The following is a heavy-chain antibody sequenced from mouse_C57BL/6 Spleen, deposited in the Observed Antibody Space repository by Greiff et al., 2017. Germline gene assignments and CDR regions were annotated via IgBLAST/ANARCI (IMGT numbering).Heavy chain of an antibody. V-gene: IGHV10-1*01. Sequence: EVQLVESGGGLVQPKGSLKLSCAASGFSFNTYAMNWVRQAPGKGLEWVARIRSKSNNYATYYADSVKDRFTISRDDSESMLYLQMNNLKTEDTAMYYCVRLGNWDYFDYWGQGTTLTVSS. CDR2: IRSKSNNYAT. J-gene: IGHJ2*01. CDR3: VRLGNWDYFDY. CDR1: GFSFNTYA. D-gene: IGHD4-1*01.